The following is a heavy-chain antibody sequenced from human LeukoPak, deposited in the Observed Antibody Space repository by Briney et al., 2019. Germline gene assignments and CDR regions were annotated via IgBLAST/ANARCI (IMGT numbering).Heavy chain of an antibody. Sequence: GASVKVSCKASGYTFTGYYMHWVRQAPGQGLEWMGRINPNSGGTNYAQKFQGRVTMTRDMSISTAYMELSRLRSDDTAVYYCARLVRNYYYMDVWGKGTTVTVSS. CDR3: ARLVRNYYYMDV. CDR2: INPNSGGT. V-gene: IGHV1-2*06. J-gene: IGHJ6*03. D-gene: IGHD3-16*02. CDR1: GYTFTGYY.